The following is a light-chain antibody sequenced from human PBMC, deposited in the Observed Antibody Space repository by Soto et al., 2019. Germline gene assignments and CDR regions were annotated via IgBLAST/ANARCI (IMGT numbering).Light chain of an antibody. Sequence: EIVLTQSPGTLSLSPGERATLSCRASQSVTSNYLAWYQHKPGQAPRLLIYGASSRATGIPDRFSGSGAGTDFALTISRLEPEDFAVYYCQQYGISPRTFGQGTKLEIK. J-gene: IGKJ2*01. CDR3: QQYGISPRT. CDR1: QSVTSNY. CDR2: GAS. V-gene: IGKV3-20*01.